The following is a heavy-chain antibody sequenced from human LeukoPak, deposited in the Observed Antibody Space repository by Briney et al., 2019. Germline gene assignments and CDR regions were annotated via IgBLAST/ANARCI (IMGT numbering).Heavy chain of an antibody. CDR2: IIPIFGTA. Sequence: SVKVSCKASGGTFSSYAISWVRQAPGQGLEWMGGIIPIFGTANYAQKFQGRVTITADESTSTAYMELSSLRSEDTAAYYCARASGVPAATPDPSPFDYWGQGTLVTVSS. CDR3: ARASGVPAATPDPSPFDY. J-gene: IGHJ4*02. CDR1: GGTFSSYA. D-gene: IGHD2-2*01. V-gene: IGHV1-69*13.